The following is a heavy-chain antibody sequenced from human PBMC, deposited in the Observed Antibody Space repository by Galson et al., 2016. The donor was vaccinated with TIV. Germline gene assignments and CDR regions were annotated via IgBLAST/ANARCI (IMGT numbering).Heavy chain of an antibody. Sequence: SLRLSCAASGFHFRNHGMHWVRQAPGKGLEWVAVIWYDGLNTYYADSVKGRFTISRDNSKNTLYLQINSLRAVDTAVYYCAKDKKYCTVNSCYTSYHYYYYGIDVWGQGTTVTVSS. V-gene: IGHV3-33*06. CDR2: IWYDGLNT. D-gene: IGHD2-2*02. CDR1: GFHFRNHG. CDR3: AKDKKYCTVNSCYTSYHYYYYGIDV. J-gene: IGHJ6*02.